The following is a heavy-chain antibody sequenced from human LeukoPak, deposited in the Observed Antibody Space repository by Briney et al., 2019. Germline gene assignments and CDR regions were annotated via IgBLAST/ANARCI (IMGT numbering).Heavy chain of an antibody. CDR2: ISYDGSNK. Sequence: PGGSLRLSCAASGFTFSSYAMHWVRQAPGKGLEWVAVISYDGSNKYYADSVKGRFTISRDNSKNTLYLQMNSLRAEDTAVYYCAGYSSSWFLKGDWFDPWGQGTLVTVSS. J-gene: IGHJ5*02. CDR3: AGYSSSWFLKGDWFDP. D-gene: IGHD6-13*01. CDR1: GFTFSSYA. V-gene: IGHV3-30*01.